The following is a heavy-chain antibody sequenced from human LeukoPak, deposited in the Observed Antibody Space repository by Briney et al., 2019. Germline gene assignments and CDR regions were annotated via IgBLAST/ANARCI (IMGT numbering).Heavy chain of an antibody. D-gene: IGHD2-15*01. CDR2: ISGSGGST. CDR1: GFTFSSYA. Sequence: GGSLRLSCAASGFTFSSYAMSWVRQAPGKGLEWVSAISGSGGSTYYADSVKGRFTISRDNSKNTLYLQMNSLRAEDTAVYYCAKVGYCSGGSCYGLPYFDYWGQGTLVTVSS. V-gene: IGHV3-23*01. J-gene: IGHJ4*02. CDR3: AKVGYCSGGSCYGLPYFDY.